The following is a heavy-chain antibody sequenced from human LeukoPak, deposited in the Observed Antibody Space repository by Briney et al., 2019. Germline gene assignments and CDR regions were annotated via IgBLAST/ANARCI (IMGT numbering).Heavy chain of an antibody. CDR1: GGSFSGYY. CDR3: ARRRSYCSSTSCYGERRPTSPYNWFDP. V-gene: IGHV4-34*01. D-gene: IGHD2-2*01. Sequence: SETLSLTCAVYGGSFSGYYWSWLRQPPGKGLEWIGEINHSGSTNYNPSLKSRVTISVDTSKNQFSLKLSSVTAADTAVYYCARRRSYCSSTSCYGERRPTSPYNWFDPWGQGTLVTVSS. J-gene: IGHJ5*02. CDR2: INHSGST.